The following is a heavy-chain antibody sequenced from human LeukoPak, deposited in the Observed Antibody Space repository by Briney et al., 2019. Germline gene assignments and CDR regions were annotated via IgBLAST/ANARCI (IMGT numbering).Heavy chain of an antibody. J-gene: IGHJ3*02. D-gene: IGHD2-2*01. Sequence: GGSLRLSCAASGFTFSSYAMSWVRQAPGKGLVWVSRIYSDGSSTTYADSVKGRFTISRDNAKNTLYLQMNSLRAEDTAVYYCARDRGSSTGFFDIWGQGTMVTVSS. V-gene: IGHV3-74*01. CDR3: ARDRGSSTGFFDI. CDR1: GFTFSSYA. CDR2: IYSDGSST.